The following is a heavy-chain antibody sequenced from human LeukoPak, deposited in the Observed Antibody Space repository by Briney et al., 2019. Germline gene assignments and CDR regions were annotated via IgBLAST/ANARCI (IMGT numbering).Heavy chain of an antibody. V-gene: IGHV4-34*01. CDR2: INHSGST. D-gene: IGHD3-9*01. Sequence: SETLSLTCAVYGGSFSGYYWSWIRQPPGKGLEWIGEINHSGSTNYNPSLKSRVTISVDTSKNQFSLKLRSVTAADTAVYYCARVTGYTIEDYFDYWDQGTLVTVSS. J-gene: IGHJ4*02. CDR3: ARVTGYTIEDYFDY. CDR1: GGSFSGYY.